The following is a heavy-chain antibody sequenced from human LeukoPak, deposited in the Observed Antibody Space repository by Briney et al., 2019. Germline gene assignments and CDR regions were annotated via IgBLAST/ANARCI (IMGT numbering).Heavy chain of an antibody. Sequence: ETLSLTCAVYGGSFSGYYWSWIRQPPGKGLEWIGEISHSGSTNYNPSLKSRVTISVDTSKNQFSLKLSSVTAADTAVYYCARGRGSYRAFDIWGQGTMVTVSS. CDR3: ARGRGSYRAFDI. CDR2: ISHSGST. V-gene: IGHV4-34*01. CDR1: GGSFSGYY. D-gene: IGHD1-26*01. J-gene: IGHJ3*02.